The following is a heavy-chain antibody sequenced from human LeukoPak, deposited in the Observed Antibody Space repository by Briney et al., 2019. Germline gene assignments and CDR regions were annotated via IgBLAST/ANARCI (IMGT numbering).Heavy chain of an antibody. Sequence: PSETLSLTCTVSGGSISSGGYYWSWIRQHPGKGLEWIGYIYYSGSTYYNPSLKSRVTISVDTSKNQFSLKLSSVTAADTAVCYCARDRMDRVDYWGQGTLVTVSS. CDR2: IYYSGST. CDR3: ARDRMDRVDY. J-gene: IGHJ4*02. CDR1: GGSISSGGYY. V-gene: IGHV4-30-4*08. D-gene: IGHD3/OR15-3a*01.